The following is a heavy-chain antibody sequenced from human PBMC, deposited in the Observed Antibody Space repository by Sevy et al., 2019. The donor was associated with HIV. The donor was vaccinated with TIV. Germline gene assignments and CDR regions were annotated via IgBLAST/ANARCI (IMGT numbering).Heavy chain of an antibody. D-gene: IGHD3-16*01. J-gene: IGHJ4*02. CDR3: ARRAQGAMGAVEY. Sequence: ASVKVSCKASGYTFTGYYMHWVRQAPGQGLEWMGWINPNSGGTNYAQKFQGRVTMTRDTSISTAYMELSRLRSDDTAVYYCARRAQGAMGAVEYWGQGTLGTFSS. V-gene: IGHV1-2*02. CDR1: GYTFTGYY. CDR2: INPNSGGT.